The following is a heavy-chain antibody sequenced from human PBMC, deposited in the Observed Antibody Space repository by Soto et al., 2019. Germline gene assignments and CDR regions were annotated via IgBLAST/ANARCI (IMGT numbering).Heavy chain of an antibody. V-gene: IGHV4-30-4*01. D-gene: IGHD3-22*01. J-gene: IGHJ4*02. CDR3: ARDGDYYDSSGYYWRYFDY. CDR2: IYYSGST. CDR1: GGSISSGDDY. Sequence: SETQSLTYTVSGGSISSGDDYWSWIRQPPGKGLEWIGYIYYSGSTYYNPSLKSRVTISVDTSKNQFSLKLSSVTAADTAVYYCARDGDYYDSSGYYWRYFDYWGQGTLVTVSS.